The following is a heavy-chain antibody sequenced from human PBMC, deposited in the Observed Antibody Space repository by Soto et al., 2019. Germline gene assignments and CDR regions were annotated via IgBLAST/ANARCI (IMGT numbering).Heavy chain of an antibody. CDR1: GFTFSNYA. J-gene: IGHJ3*01. V-gene: IGHV3-23*01. Sequence: GGSLRLSCSASGFTFSNYAMSWVRQSPGKGLEWVSGVSSTGTSPYYAGSVQGRFTISRDNSKNMFYLQMKSLRAEDTAIYYCAKARPSGGYYYVEAFDVWGQRTMVTV. CDR3: AKARPSGGYYYVEAFDV. CDR2: VSSTGTSP. D-gene: IGHD3-22*01.